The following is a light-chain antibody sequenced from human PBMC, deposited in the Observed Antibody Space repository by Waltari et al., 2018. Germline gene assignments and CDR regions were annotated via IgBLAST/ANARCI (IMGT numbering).Light chain of an antibody. V-gene: IGLV1-44*01. CDR3: AAWDDSLSAWL. CDR2: IND. Sequence: QSVLTQPPSASGTPGQRVLISCSGSSSNIGRNPVNWYQQVPGTAPRLVMFINDQRPSGVPDRFSASKSGTSASLAISGLQSEDEADYYCAAWDDSLSAWLFGGGTKLTVL. CDR1: SSNIGRNP. J-gene: IGLJ2*01.